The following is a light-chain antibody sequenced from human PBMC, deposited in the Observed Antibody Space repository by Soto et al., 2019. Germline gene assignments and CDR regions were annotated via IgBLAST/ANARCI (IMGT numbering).Light chain of an antibody. CDR2: GNI. Sequence: QSVLTQPPSVSGAPGQRVTISCTGSSSNIGAGYDVHWYQQLPGTAPKLLIYGNIKRPSGVPDRFSGSKSGTSASLAITGLQAEDEAYYYCISYTDRQAYLFGTGTKLTVL. CDR1: SSNIGAGYD. J-gene: IGLJ1*01. CDR3: ISYTDRQAYL. V-gene: IGLV1-40*01.